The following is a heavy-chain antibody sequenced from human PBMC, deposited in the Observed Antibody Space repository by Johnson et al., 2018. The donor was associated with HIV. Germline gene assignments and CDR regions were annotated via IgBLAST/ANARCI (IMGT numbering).Heavy chain of an antibody. CDR3: AKVGHCRGDCNFEVLEDLFDV. D-gene: IGHD2-21*02. CDR2: ISYDGANK. V-gene: IGHV3-30-3*01. J-gene: IGHJ3*01. CDR1: GFTFSSYA. Sequence: QMLLVESGGGVVQLGRSLRLSCASSGFTFSSYAMHWVRQAPGKGLEWVAVISYDGANKYYADSVRGRFTISRDNSRNTLFLQMDSLKTEDTAVFYCAKVGHCRGDCNFEVLEDLFDVWGRGTMVTVSS.